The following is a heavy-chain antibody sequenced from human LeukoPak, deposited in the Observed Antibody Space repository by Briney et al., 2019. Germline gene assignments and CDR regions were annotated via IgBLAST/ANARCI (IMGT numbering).Heavy chain of an antibody. CDR2: IYTSGST. D-gene: IGHD4-23*01. J-gene: IGHJ3*02. CDR1: SGSISGYY. Sequence: SETLSLTCTVSSGSISGYYWSWIRQPAGKGLEWIGRIYTSGSTNYNPSLKSRVTMSVDTSKNQFSLKLSSVTAADTAVYYCARGPQDYVGHSDYNDAFDIWGQGTMVTVSS. V-gene: IGHV4-4*07. CDR3: ARGPQDYVGHSDYNDAFDI.